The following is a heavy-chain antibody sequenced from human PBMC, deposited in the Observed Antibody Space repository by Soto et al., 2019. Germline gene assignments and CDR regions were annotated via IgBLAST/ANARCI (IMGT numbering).Heavy chain of an antibody. CDR2: INANSGTT. CDR3: ARDRNLETSAWARDY. D-gene: IGHD6-19*01. J-gene: IGHJ4*02. V-gene: IGHV1-46*03. CDR1: GYIFTSHY. Sequence: QVQLVQSGAEVKKPGAAVEVSCKASGYIFTSHYVHWVRQAPGQGLEWMGLINANSGTTSYAQKFQGRVTMTRDTSTSTVYMELSSLRFEDTAAYYCARDRNLETSAWARDYWGQGTLVTVSS.